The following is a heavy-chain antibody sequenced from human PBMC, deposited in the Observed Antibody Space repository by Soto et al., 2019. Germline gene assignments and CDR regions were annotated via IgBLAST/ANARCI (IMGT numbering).Heavy chain of an antibody. CDR1: GFTFSSYT. J-gene: IGHJ4*02. CDR3: ARETIAAASYYLDY. CDR2: ISSSSSTI. V-gene: IGHV3-48*02. D-gene: IGHD6-13*01. Sequence: PGGSLRLSCAASGFTFSSYTMNWVRQAPGKGLEWLSYISSSSSTIYYADSVKGRFTISRDNAKNSLYLQMNSLRDEDTAVYYCARETIAAASYYLDYWGQGTLVTVSA.